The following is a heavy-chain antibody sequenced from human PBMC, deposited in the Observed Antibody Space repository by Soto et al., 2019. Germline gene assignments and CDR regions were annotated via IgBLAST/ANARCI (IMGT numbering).Heavy chain of an antibody. CDR3: AREEGYCSSTSCHRNFDY. V-gene: IGHV4-4*07. J-gene: IGHJ4*02. CDR2: IYTSGST. Sequence: QVQLQESGPGLVKPSETLSLTCTVSGGSISSYYWSWIRQPAGKGLEWIGRIYTSGSTNYNPSLKCRVTMSVDTSKNQFSLKLSSVTAADTAVYYCAREEGYCSSTSCHRNFDYWGQGTLVTVSS. CDR1: GGSISSYY. D-gene: IGHD2-2*01.